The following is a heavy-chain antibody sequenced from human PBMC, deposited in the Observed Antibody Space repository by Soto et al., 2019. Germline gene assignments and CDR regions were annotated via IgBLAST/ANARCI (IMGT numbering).Heavy chain of an antibody. CDR1: GGSFIAYS. V-gene: IGHV4-34*01. Sequence: SETLSLTCGVYGGSFIAYSCTWLRQSPCKGLEWIGEITHGGSTDYNPALKSRLVMSVDTSKNQFSLRVTSVTAADAAVYFCARARFDSWSHIYYGLDVWGQGTTVTVSS. CDR3: ARARFDSWSHIYYGLDV. D-gene: IGHD3-3*01. J-gene: IGHJ6*02. CDR2: ITHGGST.